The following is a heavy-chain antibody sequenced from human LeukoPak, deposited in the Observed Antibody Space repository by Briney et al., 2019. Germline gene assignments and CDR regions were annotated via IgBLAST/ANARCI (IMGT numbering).Heavy chain of an antibody. V-gene: IGHV1-46*01. Sequence: GASVTVSCKASGYTFTSYYMHWVRQAPGQGLEWMGIINPSGGSTSYAQKFQGRVTMTRDTSTSTVYMELSSLRSEDTAVYYCARGGYYYDSSGYYLFDYWGQGTLVTVSS. CDR1: GYTFTSYY. J-gene: IGHJ4*02. CDR2: INPSGGST. CDR3: ARGGYYYDSSGYYLFDY. D-gene: IGHD3-22*01.